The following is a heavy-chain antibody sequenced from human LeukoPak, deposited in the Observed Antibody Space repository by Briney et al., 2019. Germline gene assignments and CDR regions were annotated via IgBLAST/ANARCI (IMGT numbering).Heavy chain of an antibody. V-gene: IGHV4-59*01. CDR1: GGSFSGYY. D-gene: IGHD2-15*01. CDR3: ARGRHCSGGSCYSFYYYYMDV. CDR2: IYYSGST. J-gene: IGHJ6*03. Sequence: SETLSLTCAVYGGSFSGYYWSWIRQPPGKGLEWIGYIYYSGSTNYNPSLKSRVTISVDTSKNQFSLKLSSVTAADTAVYYCARGRHCSGGSCYSFYYYYMDVWGKGTTVTVSS.